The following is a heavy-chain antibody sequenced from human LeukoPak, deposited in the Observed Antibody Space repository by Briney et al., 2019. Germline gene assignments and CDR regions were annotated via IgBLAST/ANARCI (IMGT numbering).Heavy chain of an antibody. CDR1: GFTFSSYG. J-gene: IGHJ4*02. Sequence: GRSLRLSCAASGFTFSSYGMHWVRQAPGKGLEWVAVISYDGSNKYYADSVKGRFTISRDNSKNTLYLQMTSLRAEDTAVYYCAKVGSDTYYYGSGSYYYSDYWGQGTLVTVSS. CDR2: ISYDGSNK. CDR3: AKVGSDTYYYGSGSYYYSDY. D-gene: IGHD3-10*01. V-gene: IGHV3-30*18.